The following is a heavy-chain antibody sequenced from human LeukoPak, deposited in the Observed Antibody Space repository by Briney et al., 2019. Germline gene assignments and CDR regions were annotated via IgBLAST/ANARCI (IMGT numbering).Heavy chain of an antibody. D-gene: IGHD3-3*01. CDR1: GFTFSSYG. CDR2: IRYDGSNK. J-gene: IGHJ4*02. Sequence: GGSLRLSCAASGFTFSSYGMHWVRQAPGKGLEWVAFIRYDGSNKYYADSVKGRFTISRDNAKNSLYLQMNSLRAEDTALYYCARGGPTIFGVVISPFDYWGQGTLVTVSS. CDR3: ARGGPTIFGVVISPFDY. V-gene: IGHV3-30*02.